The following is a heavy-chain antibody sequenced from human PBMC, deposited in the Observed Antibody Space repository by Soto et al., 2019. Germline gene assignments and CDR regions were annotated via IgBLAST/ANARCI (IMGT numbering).Heavy chain of an antibody. CDR2: IYHSGST. D-gene: IGHD2-15*01. Sequence: PSETLSLTCAVSGGSISSGGYSWSWIRQPPGKGLEWIGYIYHSGSTYYNPSLKSRVTISVDRSKNQFSLKLSSVTAADTAVYYCARHRPEYCSGGSCYSYFDYWGQGTLVTVSS. CDR3: ARHRPEYCSGGSCYSYFDY. J-gene: IGHJ4*02. CDR1: GGSISSGGYS. V-gene: IGHV4-30-2*01.